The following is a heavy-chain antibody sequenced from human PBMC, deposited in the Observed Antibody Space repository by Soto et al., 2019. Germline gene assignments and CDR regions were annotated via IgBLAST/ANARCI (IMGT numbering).Heavy chain of an antibody. D-gene: IGHD4-17*01. J-gene: IGHJ2*01. CDR2: ISSSSSTI. Sequence: EVQLVESGGGLVQPGGSLRLSCAASGFTFSSYEMNWVRQAPGKGLEWVSYISSSSSTIYYADSVKGRFTISRDNAKNTLYLQMNSLRDEDTAVYYCARDDDYGDYGTQLIWYFDLWGRGTLVTVSS. CDR1: GFTFSSYE. V-gene: IGHV3-48*03. CDR3: ARDDDYGDYGTQLIWYFDL.